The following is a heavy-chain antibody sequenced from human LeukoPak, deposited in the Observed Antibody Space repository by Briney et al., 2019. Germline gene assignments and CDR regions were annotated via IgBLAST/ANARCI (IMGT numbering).Heavy chain of an antibody. J-gene: IGHJ6*03. CDR3: ARVQWELPLYYYYYMDV. D-gene: IGHD1-26*01. V-gene: IGHV4-39*07. Sequence: PSETLSLTCTVSGGSISSSSYYWGWIRQPPGKGLEWIGSIYYSGSTYYNPSLKSRVTISVDTSKNQFSLKLSSVTAADTPVYYCARVQWELPLYYYYYMDVWGKGTTVTVSS. CDR1: GGSISSSSYY. CDR2: IYYSGST.